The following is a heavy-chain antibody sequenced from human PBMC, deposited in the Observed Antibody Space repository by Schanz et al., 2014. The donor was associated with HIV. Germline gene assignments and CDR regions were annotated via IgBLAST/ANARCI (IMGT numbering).Heavy chain of an antibody. CDR2: ISGSSIT. D-gene: IGHD2-15*01. CDR1: GFTFNNYA. V-gene: IGHV3-23*01. Sequence: EVQLLEFGGGSVRPGESLRLSCLASGFTFNNYAMSWVRQAPGKGLEWVSAISGSSITYSADSVKGRFTISRDNSKNTLYLQMNSLRPEDTAVYYCVRGAIWEWDQPDFDSWGQGTLVSVSS. J-gene: IGHJ4*02. CDR3: VRGAIWEWDQPDFDS.